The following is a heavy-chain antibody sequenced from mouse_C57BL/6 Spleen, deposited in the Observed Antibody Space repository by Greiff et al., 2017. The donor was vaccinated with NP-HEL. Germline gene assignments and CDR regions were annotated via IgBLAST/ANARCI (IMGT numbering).Heavy chain of an antibody. J-gene: IGHJ4*01. CDR3: ARSDYYGSSSLAMDY. CDR1: GYTFTDYD. D-gene: IGHD1-1*01. CDR2: IDPETGGT. V-gene: IGHV1-15*01. Sequence: QVHVKQSGAELVRPGASVTLSCKASGYTFTDYDMHWVKQTPVHGLEWIGAIDPETGGTAYNQKFKGKAILTADKSSSTAYMELRSLTSEDSAVYYCARSDYYGSSSLAMDYWGQGTSVTVSS.